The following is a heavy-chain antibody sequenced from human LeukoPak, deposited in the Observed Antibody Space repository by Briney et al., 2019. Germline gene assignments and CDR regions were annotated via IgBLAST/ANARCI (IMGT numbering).Heavy chain of an antibody. CDR1: GFTFSDYY. Sequence: GGSLRLSCAASGFTFSDYYMSWIGQAPGKGLEWVSYISSSSSYTNYADSVKGRFTISRDNSKNTLYLQMNSLRAEDTAVYYCARVRCSGGSCYLTNGMDVWGKGTTVTVSS. CDR3: ARVRCSGGSCYLTNGMDV. CDR2: ISSSSSYT. D-gene: IGHD2-15*01. J-gene: IGHJ6*04. V-gene: IGHV3-11*06.